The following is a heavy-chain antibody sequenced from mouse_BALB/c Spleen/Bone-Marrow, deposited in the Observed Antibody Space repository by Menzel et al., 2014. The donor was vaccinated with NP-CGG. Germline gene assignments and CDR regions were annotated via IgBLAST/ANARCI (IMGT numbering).Heavy chain of an antibody. Sequence: QVQLQQSEAELVKPGASVKLSCKASGYTFTSYWIHWVKLRPGHGLEWIGEINPSNGRTNYNEKFKNKATLTVDKSSSTAYIQLSSLTSEDSAVYYCARYDGPAWFAYWGQGTLVTVS. CDR2: INPSNGRT. CDR3: ARYDGPAWFAY. J-gene: IGHJ3*01. D-gene: IGHD2-3*01. V-gene: IGHV1S81*02. CDR1: GYTFTSYW.